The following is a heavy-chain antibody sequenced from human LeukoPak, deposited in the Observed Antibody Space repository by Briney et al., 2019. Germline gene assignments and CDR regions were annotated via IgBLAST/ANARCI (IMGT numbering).Heavy chain of an antibody. CDR1: GYTFTGYY. V-gene: IGHV1-2*02. J-gene: IGHJ4*02. CDR3: ARDLLTAAGGGY. CDR2: INPNSGGT. Sequence: GASVKVSCKASGYTFTGYYMHWVRQAPGQGLEWMGWINPNSGGTNYAQKFQGRVTMNRDTSISTAYMELSRLRSDDTAVYYCARDLLTAAGGGYWGQGTLVTVSS. D-gene: IGHD6-13*01.